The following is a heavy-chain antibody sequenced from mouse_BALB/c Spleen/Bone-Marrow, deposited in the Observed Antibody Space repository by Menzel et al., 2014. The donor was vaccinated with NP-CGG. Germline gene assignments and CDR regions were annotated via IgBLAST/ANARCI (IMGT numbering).Heavy chain of an antibody. D-gene: IGHD2-12*01. Sequence: DLVKPGASVKLSCKASGYTFTSYWINWIKQRPGQGLEWIGRIAPGSGSTYYNEMFKGKATLTVDTSSSTDYIQHSSLSSEDSAVYFCASTRDGYFDVWGAGTTVTVSS. CDR2: IAPGSGST. J-gene: IGHJ1*01. CDR3: ASTRDGYFDV. CDR1: GYTFTSYW. V-gene: IGHV1S41*01.